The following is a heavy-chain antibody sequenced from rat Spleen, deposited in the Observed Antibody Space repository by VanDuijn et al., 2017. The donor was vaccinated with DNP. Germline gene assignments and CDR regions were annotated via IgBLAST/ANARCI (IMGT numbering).Heavy chain of an antibody. Sequence: EAQLVESGGGLVQPGGSLKLSCAASGFTFSDYSMAWVRQAPKQGLEWVATISYDGSSTYCRDSVKGRFTISRDNAKSTLYLQMDSLRSEDTATYYCARQRWYYSGEGMDYWGQGVMVTVSS. D-gene: IGHD1-1*01. CDR2: ISYDGSST. J-gene: IGHJ2*01. CDR3: ARQRWYYSGEGMDY. CDR1: GFTFSDYS. V-gene: IGHV5-7*01.